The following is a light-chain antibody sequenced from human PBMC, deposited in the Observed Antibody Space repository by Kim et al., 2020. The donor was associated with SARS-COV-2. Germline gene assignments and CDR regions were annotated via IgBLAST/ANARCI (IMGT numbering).Light chain of an antibody. J-gene: IGLJ3*02. CDR3: QVWDSSSDHQV. CDR2: YDS. V-gene: IGLV3-21*04. CDR1: NIGSKS. Sequence: SYELTQPPSVSVAPGKTARITCGGNNIGSKSVHWYQQKPGQAPVLVIYYDSDRPSGIPERFSGSNSGNTSTLTISRVEAGDEADYHCQVWDSSSDHQVFGGGTQLTVL.